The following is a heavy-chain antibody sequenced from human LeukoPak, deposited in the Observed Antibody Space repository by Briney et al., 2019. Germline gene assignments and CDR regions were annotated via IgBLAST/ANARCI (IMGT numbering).Heavy chain of an antibody. CDR3: ARGEYYDSSGYRYYYYGMDV. D-gene: IGHD3-22*01. J-gene: IGHJ6*02. CDR1: GGSISSYY. CDR2: IYYSGST. Sequence: SETLSLTCTVSGGSISSYYWSWIRQPPGKGLEWIGYIYYSGSTNYNPSLKSRVTISVDTSKNQFSLKLSSVTAADTAVYYCARGEYYDSSGYRYYYYGMDVWGQGTTVTVS. V-gene: IGHV4-59*01.